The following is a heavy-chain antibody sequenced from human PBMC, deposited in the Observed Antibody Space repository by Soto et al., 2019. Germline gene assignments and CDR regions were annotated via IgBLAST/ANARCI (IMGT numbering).Heavy chain of an antibody. V-gene: IGHV3-30*04. CDR3: MDACGAVNIYQGF. CDR1: GSVTCRHA. CDR2: ISYDAKTL. J-gene: IGHJ4*02. Sequence: QVQLGESGGGVVQPGRSLRLSCAVFGSVTCRHAVHWVRQAPGKGLAWVAVISYDAKTLYYADSVKGRFTISRDNSKNTLYLQMNSLRGEDPAVYYSMDACGAVNIYQGFWGQGTLVTVSS. D-gene: IGHD2-21*01.